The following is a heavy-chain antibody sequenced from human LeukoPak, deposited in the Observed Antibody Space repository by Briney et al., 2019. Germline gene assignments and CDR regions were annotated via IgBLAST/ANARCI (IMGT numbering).Heavy chain of an antibody. J-gene: IGHJ4*02. Sequence: KTSETLSLTCTVSGGSISSYYWSWIRQPPVKGLEWIGYIYYSGSTNYNPSLKSRVTISVDTSKNQFSLKLSSVTAADTAVYYCARQSDGGWYTDFDYWGQGTLVTVSS. CDR2: IYYSGST. CDR1: GGSISSYY. CDR3: ARQSDGGWYTDFDY. D-gene: IGHD6-19*01. V-gene: IGHV4-59*01.